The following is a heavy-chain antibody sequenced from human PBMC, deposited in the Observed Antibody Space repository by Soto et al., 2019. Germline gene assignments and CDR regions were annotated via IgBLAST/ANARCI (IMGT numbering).Heavy chain of an antibody. CDR2: ISSSSSYI. CDR1: GFTFSSYS. V-gene: IGHV3-21*01. D-gene: IGHD2-8*01. Sequence: GGSLRLSCAASGFTFSSYSMNWVRQAPGKGLEWVSSISSSSSYIYYADSVKGRFTISRDNAKNALYLQMNSLRAEDTAVYYCASIQPSLFIVLMVYAILLVFSTFRALFDYWGQGTLVTVSS. J-gene: IGHJ4*02. CDR3: ASIQPSLFIVLMVYAILLVFSTFRALFDY.